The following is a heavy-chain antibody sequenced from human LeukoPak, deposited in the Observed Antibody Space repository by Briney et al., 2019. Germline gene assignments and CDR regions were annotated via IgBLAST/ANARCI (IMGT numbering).Heavy chain of an antibody. J-gene: IGHJ4*02. Sequence: GGSLRLSCAASGFTFSSYEMTWVRQAPGKGVEWDSYISSSGSTIYYAEAVKGRFTISRDNAKNSLYLQMNSLRAEDTAVYYCARADCDWLLFDYWGQGTLVTVSS. CDR3: ARADCDWLLFDY. CDR1: GFTFSSYE. V-gene: IGHV3-48*03. D-gene: IGHD3-9*01. CDR2: ISSSGSTI.